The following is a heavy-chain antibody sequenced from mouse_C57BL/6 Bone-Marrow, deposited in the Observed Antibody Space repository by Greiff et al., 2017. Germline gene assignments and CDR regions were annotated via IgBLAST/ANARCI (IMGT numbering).Heavy chain of an antibody. CDR3: ARSKYYGSSYWFAY. Sequence: VQRVESGAELARPGASVKLSCKASGYTFTSYGISWVKQRTGQGLEWIGEIYPRSGNTYYNEKFKGKATLTADKSSSTAYMELRSLTSEDSAVYFCARSKYYGSSYWFAYWGQGTLVTVSA. D-gene: IGHD1-1*01. V-gene: IGHV1-81*01. CDR1: GYTFTSYG. J-gene: IGHJ3*01. CDR2: IYPRSGNT.